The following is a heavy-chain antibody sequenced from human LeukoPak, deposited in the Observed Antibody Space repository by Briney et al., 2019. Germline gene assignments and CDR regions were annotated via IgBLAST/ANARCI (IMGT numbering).Heavy chain of an antibody. D-gene: IGHD6-13*01. V-gene: IGHV3-48*02. Sequence: PGGSLRLSCAASGFTFSRKTMNWVRQAPGKGLEWVSYISSDGGTIYYADSVRGRFTISRDNAKNSLYLQMNSLRDEDTAVYYCARGKYSSSWDFDYWGQGTLVTVSS. CDR1: GFTFSRKT. J-gene: IGHJ4*02. CDR2: ISSDGGTI. CDR3: ARGKYSSSWDFDY.